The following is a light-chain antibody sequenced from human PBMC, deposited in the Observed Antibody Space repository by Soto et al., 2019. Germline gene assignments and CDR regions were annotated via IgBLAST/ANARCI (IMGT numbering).Light chain of an antibody. CDR1: QSVLYSSNNRNY. CDR3: QYYFRSPYT. V-gene: IGKV4-1*01. Sequence: SPLSCKSSQSVLYSSNNRNYLAWYRQRPRQPPELLIYWATTRNSGVPDRFSASGSGTNFTLTISRLQTEDVAVYYCQYYFRSPYTFGQGTKLEIK. J-gene: IGKJ2*01. CDR2: WAT.